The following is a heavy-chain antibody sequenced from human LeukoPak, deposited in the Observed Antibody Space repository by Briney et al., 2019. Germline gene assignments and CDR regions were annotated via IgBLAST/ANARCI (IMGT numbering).Heavy chain of an antibody. Sequence: GGSLRLSCAASGFTFSSYGMHWVRQAPGKGLEWVAVIWYDGSNKYYADSVKGRFTISRDNSKNTLYLQMNSLRAEDTAVYYCARELRGHCSSTSCPNNWFDPWGQGTLVTVSS. V-gene: IGHV3-33*01. D-gene: IGHD2-2*01. J-gene: IGHJ5*02. CDR3: ARELRGHCSSTSCPNNWFDP. CDR2: IWYDGSNK. CDR1: GFTFSSYG.